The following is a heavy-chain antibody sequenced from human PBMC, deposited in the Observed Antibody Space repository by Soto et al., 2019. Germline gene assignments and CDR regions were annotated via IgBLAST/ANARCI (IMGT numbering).Heavy chain of an antibody. CDR2: MKRRSDGGTT. CDR1: GFSFANAW. V-gene: IGHV3-15*01. CDR3: TTAPIGDRAFYYYGMDV. J-gene: IGHJ6*02. D-gene: IGHD3-10*01. Sequence: GVLRLSCAASGFSFANAWLSWVRQTPGKGLEWVGRMKRRSDGGTTDYAAPVKDRFSIARDDSKNMFYLQMNSLKTEDTGVYYCTTAPIGDRAFYYYGMDVWGPGTTVTVSS.